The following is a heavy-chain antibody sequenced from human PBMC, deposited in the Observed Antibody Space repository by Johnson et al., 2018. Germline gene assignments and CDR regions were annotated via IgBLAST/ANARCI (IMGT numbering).Heavy chain of an antibody. V-gene: IGHV3-48*04. Sequence: VQLQESGGGLVQPGGSLRLSCVGFTLGSSAINWVRQAPGKGLEWVSRISVSGGTNYYAASGRGRFTVSRDNAKHSLYLQMNSLRAEDTAVYYCARGWLRSGAFDIWGQGTMVTVSS. CDR1: GFTLGSSA. J-gene: IGHJ3*02. CDR2: ISVSGGTN. CDR3: ARGWLRSGAFDI. D-gene: IGHD5-12*01.